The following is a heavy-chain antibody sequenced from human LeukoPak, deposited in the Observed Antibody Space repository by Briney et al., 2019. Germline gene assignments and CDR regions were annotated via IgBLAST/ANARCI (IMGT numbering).Heavy chain of an antibody. CDR1: GFTFDDYA. D-gene: IGHD3-9*01. CDR3: ARVYYDILTGTPNWFDP. J-gene: IGHJ5*02. V-gene: IGHV4-59*01. Sequence: LRLSCAASGFTFDDYAMHWIRQPPGKGLEWIGYIYYSGSTNYNPSLKSRVTISVDTSKNQFSLKLSSVTAADTAVHYCARVYYDILTGTPNWFDPWGQGTLVTVSS. CDR2: IYYSGST.